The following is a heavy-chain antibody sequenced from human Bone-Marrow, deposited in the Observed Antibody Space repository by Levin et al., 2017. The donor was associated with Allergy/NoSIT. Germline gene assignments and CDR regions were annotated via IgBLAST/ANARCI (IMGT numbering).Heavy chain of an antibody. CDR1: GGTFSSYA. Sequence: SVKVSCKASGGTFSSYAISWVRQAPGQGLEWMGGIIPIFGTANYAQKFQGRVTITADESTSTAYMELSSLRSEDTAVYYCARGDYDFLYYYYYMDVWGKGTTVTVSS. D-gene: IGHD3-3*01. J-gene: IGHJ6*03. CDR2: IIPIFGTA. CDR3: ARGDYDFLYYYYYMDV. V-gene: IGHV1-69*13.